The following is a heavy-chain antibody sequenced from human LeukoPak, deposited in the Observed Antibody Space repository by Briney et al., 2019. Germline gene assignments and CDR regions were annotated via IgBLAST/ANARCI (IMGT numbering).Heavy chain of an antibody. CDR2: ITSSGSAI. V-gene: IGHV3-11*01. CDR3: STVIVSTSGDY. J-gene: IGHJ4*02. Sequence: GGSLRLSCAASGFTFSDYYMSWIRQAPGKGLEWVSYITSSGSAIYYADSVRGRFTISRDNARNSMFLHMDDLRAEDTAIYYCSTVIVSTSGDYWGQGTLVTVSS. CDR1: GFTFSDYY. D-gene: IGHD5/OR15-5a*01.